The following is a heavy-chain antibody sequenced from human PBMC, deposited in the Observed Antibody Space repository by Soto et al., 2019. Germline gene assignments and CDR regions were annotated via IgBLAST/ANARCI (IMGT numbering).Heavy chain of an antibody. CDR2: IDSTGANT. V-gene: IGHV3-23*01. D-gene: IGHD3-16*01. J-gene: IGHJ4*02. CDR3: VSWVSAHFDY. Sequence: SGGSLRLSCVVSRYTFKSHGLSWVRQAPGKGLEWVSTIDSTGANTHYADSVRGRFTISRDNSRNTLHLRMHDLRADDTALYYCVSWVSAHFDYWGQGTLVTVSS. CDR1: RYTFKSHG.